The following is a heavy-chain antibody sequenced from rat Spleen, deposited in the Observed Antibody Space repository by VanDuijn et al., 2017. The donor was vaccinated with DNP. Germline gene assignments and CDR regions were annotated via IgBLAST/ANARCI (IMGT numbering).Heavy chain of an antibody. V-gene: IGHV5-31*01. D-gene: IGHD1-7*01. CDR3: KREGAMGTAFDY. CDR2: ITNTGGST. CDR1: GFTFNNYW. Sequence: EVQLVESGGGLVQPGRSLKLSCVASGFTFNNYWMTWIRQAPGKGLEWVASITNTGGSTYYPDSVKGRFTISRDNAKSTLYLQMNSLRSEDTATYYCKREGAMGTAFDYWGQGVMVTVSS. J-gene: IGHJ2*01.